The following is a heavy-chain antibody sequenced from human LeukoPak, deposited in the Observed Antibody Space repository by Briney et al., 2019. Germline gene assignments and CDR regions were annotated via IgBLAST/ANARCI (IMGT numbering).Heavy chain of an antibody. V-gene: IGHV1-46*01. D-gene: IGHD5-24*01. Sequence: ASVKVSCKASGYTFTSYYMHWVRQAPGQGLEWMGIINPSGGSTSYAQKFQGRVTMTRDTSTSTVYMELSSLRSEDTAVYYCARDPQGMATTPGFDYWGQGTLVTVSS. CDR1: GYTFTSYY. CDR2: INPSGGST. J-gene: IGHJ4*02. CDR3: ARDPQGMATTPGFDY.